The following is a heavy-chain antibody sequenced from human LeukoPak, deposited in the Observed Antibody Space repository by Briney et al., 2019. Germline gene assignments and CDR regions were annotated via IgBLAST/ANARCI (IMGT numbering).Heavy chain of an antibody. V-gene: IGHV1-18*01. CDR3: ARDFGYEYSSSSVFDY. D-gene: IGHD6-6*01. J-gene: IGHJ4*02. CDR2: ISPYNGNT. CDR1: GYTFTSYG. Sequence: ASVKVSCKASGYTFTSYGISWVRQAPGQGLEWMGWISPYNGNTNYAQKLQGRVTMTTDTSTSTDYMELRGLRSDDTAVYYCARDFGYEYSSSSVFDYWGQGTLVTVSS.